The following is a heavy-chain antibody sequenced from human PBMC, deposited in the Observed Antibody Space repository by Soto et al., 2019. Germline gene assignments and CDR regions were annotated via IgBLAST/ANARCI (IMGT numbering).Heavy chain of an antibody. V-gene: IGHV1-2*04. D-gene: IGHD3-22*01. Sequence: ASVKVSCKASGYTFTGYYMHWVRQAPGQGLEWMGWINPNSGGTNYAQKFQGWVTMTRDTSISTAYMELSRLRSDDTAVYYCARGGDYYDSSGYTYGMDVWGQGTTVTVSS. CDR1: GYTFTGYY. J-gene: IGHJ6*02. CDR3: ARGGDYYDSSGYTYGMDV. CDR2: INPNSGGT.